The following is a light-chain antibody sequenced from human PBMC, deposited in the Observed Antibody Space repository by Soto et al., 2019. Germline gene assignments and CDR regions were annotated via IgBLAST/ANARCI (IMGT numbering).Light chain of an antibody. CDR3: QKYNSYPWT. CDR1: QSISSW. CDR2: KAS. V-gene: IGKV1-5*03. Sequence: DIQMTQSPSTLSASVGSRATITFRASQSISSWLAWYQQKPGKAPKLLIYKASSLESGVPSRFSGSGSGTEFTLTISSLQPDDFATYYCQKYNSYPWTFGKGTKVDIK. J-gene: IGKJ1*01.